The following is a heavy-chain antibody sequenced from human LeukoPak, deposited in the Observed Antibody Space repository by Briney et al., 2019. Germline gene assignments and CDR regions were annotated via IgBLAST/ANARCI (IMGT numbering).Heavy chain of an antibody. V-gene: IGHV1-69*05. D-gene: IGHD6-6*01. Sequence: ASVKVSCKASGGTFSSYAISWVRQAPGQGLEWMGGIIPIFGTANYAQKFQGRVTITTDESTSTAYMELSSLRSEDTAVYYCARGMKQLVGDAFDIWGQGTMVTVSS. CDR1: GGTFSSYA. J-gene: IGHJ3*02. CDR2: IIPIFGTA. CDR3: ARGMKQLVGDAFDI.